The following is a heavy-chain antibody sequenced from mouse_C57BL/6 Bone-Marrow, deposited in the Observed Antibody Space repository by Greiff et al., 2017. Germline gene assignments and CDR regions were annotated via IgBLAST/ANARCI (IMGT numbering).Heavy chain of an antibody. CDR2: SSDGGSYT. V-gene: IGHV5-4*03. CDR1: GFTFSSYA. J-gene: IGHJ4*01. Sequence: EAMLVESGGGLVKPGGSLKLSCAASGFTFSSYAMSWVSQTPEKRLEWVATSSDGGSYTYYPDNVKGRFTISRDNAKNNLYLQMSHLKSEDSAMYYCARSTTVGYAMDYWGQGTSVTVSS. D-gene: IGHD1-1*01. CDR3: ARSTTVGYAMDY.